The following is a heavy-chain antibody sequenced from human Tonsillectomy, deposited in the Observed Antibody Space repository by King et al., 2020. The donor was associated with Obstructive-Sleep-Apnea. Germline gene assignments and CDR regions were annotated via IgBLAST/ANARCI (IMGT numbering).Heavy chain of an antibody. CDR2: ISYDGSNK. J-gene: IGHJ6*04. V-gene: IGHV3-30*04. Sequence: VQLVESGGGVVQPGRSLRLSCAASGFTFSSYAMHWVRQAPGKGLEWVAVISYDGSNKYYADSVKGRFTISRDNSKNTLFLQMNSLRAEDTAVYYCARGRTKTADDYYYYGMDVWGKGTTVTVSS. D-gene: IGHD1-7*01. CDR1: GFTFSSYA. CDR3: ARGRTKTADDYYYYGMDV.